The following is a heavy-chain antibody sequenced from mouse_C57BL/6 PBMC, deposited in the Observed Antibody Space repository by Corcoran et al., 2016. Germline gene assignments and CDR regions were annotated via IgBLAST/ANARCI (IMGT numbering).Heavy chain of an antibody. V-gene: IGHV1-18*01. CDR1: GYTFTDYN. CDR2: INPNNGGT. D-gene: IGHD1-2*01. CDR3: AREGYGRRAFAY. J-gene: IGHJ3*01. Sequence: EVQLQQSGPELVKPGASVKIPCKASGYTFTDYNMDWVKQSHGKSLEWIGDINPNNGGTIYNQKFKGKATLNVDKSSSTAYMELRSVTSEDTAGYYCAREGYGRRAFAYWGQGTLVTVSA.